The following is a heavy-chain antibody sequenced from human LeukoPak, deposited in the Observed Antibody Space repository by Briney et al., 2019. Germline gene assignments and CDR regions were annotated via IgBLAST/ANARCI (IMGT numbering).Heavy chain of an antibody. CDR2: IYSGGST. D-gene: IGHD2-2*02. CDR1: GFTFSSYA. CDR3: ARDRSPYCSSTSCYNYYGMDV. Sequence: GGSLRLSCAASGFTFSSYAMSWVRQAPGKGLEWVSVIYSGGSTYYADSVKGRFTISRDNSKNTLYLQMNSLRAEDTAVYYCARDRSPYCSSTSCYNYYGMDVWGQGTTVTVSS. V-gene: IGHV3-53*01. J-gene: IGHJ6*02.